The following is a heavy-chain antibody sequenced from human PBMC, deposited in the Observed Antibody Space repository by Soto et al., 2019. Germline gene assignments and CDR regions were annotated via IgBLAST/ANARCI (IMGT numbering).Heavy chain of an antibody. CDR1: GYAFPHYV. V-gene: IGHV1-18*01. D-gene: IGHD2-15*01. CDR3: ARGLECRGYCLDKPTWFAP. J-gene: IGHJ5*02. Sequence: ASVKVSCKTSGYAFPHYVINWVRQAPGHGPEWMGFSTHTGNTNYAQNFQGRVTITADKSTSTVYMELSSLRSDDTAVYFCARGLECRGYCLDKPTWFAPWGQGTLVTVSS. CDR2: STHTGNT.